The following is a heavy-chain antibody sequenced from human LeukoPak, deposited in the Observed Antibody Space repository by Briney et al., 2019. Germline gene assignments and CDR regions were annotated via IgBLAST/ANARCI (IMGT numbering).Heavy chain of an antibody. V-gene: IGHV1-2*02. D-gene: IGHD1-26*01. Sequence: ASVPVSFNASGYTFTAYYMHWVRQAPGQGLEWMGWINPNSGGTNYAQKFQGRVTMTRDTSISTAYMELSRLRSDDTAVYYCARVPRGSFCFDYWGQGTLVTVSS. J-gene: IGHJ4*02. CDR3: ARVPRGSFCFDY. CDR1: GYTFTAYY. CDR2: INPNSGGT.